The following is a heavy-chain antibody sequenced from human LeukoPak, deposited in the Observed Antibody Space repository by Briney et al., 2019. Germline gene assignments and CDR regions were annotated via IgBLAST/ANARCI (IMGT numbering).Heavy chain of an antibody. J-gene: IGHJ3*02. CDR3: ARDPCTGGSCHDAFDM. D-gene: IGHD2-15*01. Sequence: ASVKVSCKTSGYTFAAYFIHWVRQAPGQGLEWMGWINPNTGGSNCAQNFQGRVTMTRDTSISTAYMELSSLRSDDTAVYYCARDPCTGGSCHDAFDMWGQGTMVTVSS. V-gene: IGHV1-2*02. CDR1: GYTFAAYF. CDR2: INPNTGGS.